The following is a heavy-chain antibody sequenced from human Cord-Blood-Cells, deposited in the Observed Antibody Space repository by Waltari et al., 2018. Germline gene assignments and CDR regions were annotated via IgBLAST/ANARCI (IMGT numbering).Heavy chain of an antibody. D-gene: IGHD3-22*01. Sequence: QITLKESGPTLVKPTQTLTLTCTFSGFSLSTSGVGVGWIRQPPGNALEWLALIYWDDDKRYSPSLKSRLTITKDTSKNQVVLTMTNMDPVDTATYYCAHYYYDSSGYYEGAFDIWGQGTMVTVSS. V-gene: IGHV2-5*02. CDR2: IYWDDDK. CDR1: GFSLSTSGVG. CDR3: AHYYYDSSGYYEGAFDI. J-gene: IGHJ3*02.